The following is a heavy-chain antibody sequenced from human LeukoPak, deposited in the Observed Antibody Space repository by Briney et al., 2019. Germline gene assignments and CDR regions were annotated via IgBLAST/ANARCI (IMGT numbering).Heavy chain of an antibody. CDR2: IYPGDSDT. Sequence: GESLKISCKGSGYSFTSYWIGWVRQMPGKGLEWMGIIYPGDSDTRYSPSFRGQVTISADKSISTAYLQWSSLKASDTAMYYCARPETWYSSGWWYWGQGTLVTVSS. J-gene: IGHJ4*02. D-gene: IGHD6-19*01. V-gene: IGHV5-51*01. CDR3: ARPETWYSSGWWY. CDR1: GYSFTSYW.